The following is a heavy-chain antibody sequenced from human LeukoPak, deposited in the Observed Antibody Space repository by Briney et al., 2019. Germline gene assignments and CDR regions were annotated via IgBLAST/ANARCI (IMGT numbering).Heavy chain of an antibody. D-gene: IGHD2-15*01. Sequence: GGSLRLSCAASGFTFSSYAMSWVRQAPGKGLEWVSAISGSGGSTYYADSVKGRFTISRDNSKNTLYLQMNSLRAEDTAVYYCARVRYCSGGSCYGNWYDPWGQGTLVTVSS. CDR3: ARVRYCSGGSCYGNWYDP. J-gene: IGHJ5*02. V-gene: IGHV3-23*01. CDR2: ISGSGGST. CDR1: GFTFSSYA.